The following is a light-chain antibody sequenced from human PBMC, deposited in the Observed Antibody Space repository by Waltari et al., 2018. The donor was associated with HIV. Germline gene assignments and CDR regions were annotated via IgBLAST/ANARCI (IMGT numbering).Light chain of an antibody. V-gene: IGLV3-25*03. Sequence: SYELTQPPSVSVSPGQTATITCSGAALPKPFAYWYQQKPGQAPFVVIYKESGRHPGIPDRFSGSNSGTTVTLIISGVQAEDEADYYCESADSTGNYWAFDGGTKLTVL. CDR2: KES. CDR3: ESADSTGNYWA. CDR1: ALPKPF. J-gene: IGLJ2*01.